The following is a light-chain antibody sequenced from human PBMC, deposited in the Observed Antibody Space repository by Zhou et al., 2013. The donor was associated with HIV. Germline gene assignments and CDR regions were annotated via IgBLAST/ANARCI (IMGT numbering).Light chain of an antibody. Sequence: EILLTQSPGTLSLSPGERASLSCRASQSVTSNSLAWYQQKPGQAPRLVMYDVSRRPIGTPDRFSGSGSGTDFTLSTRSLEPEDFAVYYCQLSGSSPYTFGPGTKIEVK. J-gene: IGKJ2*01. CDR1: QSVTSNS. CDR2: DVS. CDR3: QLSGSSPYT. V-gene: IGKV3-20*01.